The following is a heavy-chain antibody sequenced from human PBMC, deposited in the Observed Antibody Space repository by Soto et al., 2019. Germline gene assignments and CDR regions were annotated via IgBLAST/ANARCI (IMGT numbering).Heavy chain of an antibody. J-gene: IGHJ5*01. Sequence: QVQLVQSGAEVKKPGSSVKVSCKASGGSFRSYAVNWVRQVPGQGLECLGGIIPIFGTPNYAQKFHGRVSITEDDSTSTVYMDLISLTSEDTAVYYCAYSANHRYFFDSWGQGTLVTVSS. V-gene: IGHV1-69*12. D-gene: IGHD5-18*01. CDR3: AYSANHRYFFDS. CDR2: IIPIFGTP. CDR1: GGSFRSYA.